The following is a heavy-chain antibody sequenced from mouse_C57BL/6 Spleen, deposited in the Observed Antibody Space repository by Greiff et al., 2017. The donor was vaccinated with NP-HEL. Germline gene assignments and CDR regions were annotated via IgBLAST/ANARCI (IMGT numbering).Heavy chain of an antibody. CDR2: IHPNSGST. CDR3: ARRGSGRYFDV. CDR1: GYTFTSYW. Sequence: QVQLQQPGAELVKPGASVKLSCKASGYTFTSYWMHWVKQRPGQGLEWIGMIHPNSGSTNYNEKFKSKATLTVDKSSSTAYMQLSSLTSEDSAVYYCARRGSGRYFDVWGTGTTVTVSS. J-gene: IGHJ1*03. V-gene: IGHV1-64*01.